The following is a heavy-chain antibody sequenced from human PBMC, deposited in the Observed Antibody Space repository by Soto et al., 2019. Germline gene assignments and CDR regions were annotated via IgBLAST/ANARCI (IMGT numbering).Heavy chain of an antibody. D-gene: IGHD6-6*01. Sequence: PSETLSLTCTVSGGSINTINNYWSWIRQPPGKGLEWIGFISYSGSTYYNPSLMSRLTISLDTSTSRFSLKLTSVTAADTAVYYCAREEAARIERWFDPWGQGTLVTVSS. CDR1: GGSINTINNY. CDR3: AREEAARIERWFDP. CDR2: ISYSGST. V-gene: IGHV4-30-4*01. J-gene: IGHJ5*02.